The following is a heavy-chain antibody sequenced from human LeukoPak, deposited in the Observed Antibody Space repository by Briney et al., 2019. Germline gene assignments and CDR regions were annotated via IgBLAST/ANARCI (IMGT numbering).Heavy chain of an antibody. Sequence: ASVKVSCKASGYTFTSYDINWVRQATGQGLEWMGWMNPNSGNTGYAQKFQGRVTITRNTSISTAYMELSSLRSEDTAVYYCARGEAVYDSSGYYYEEYFQHWGQGTLVTVSS. J-gene: IGHJ1*01. CDR3: ARGEAVYDSSGYYYEEYFQH. CDR1: GYTFTSYD. D-gene: IGHD3-22*01. CDR2: MNPNSGNT. V-gene: IGHV1-8*03.